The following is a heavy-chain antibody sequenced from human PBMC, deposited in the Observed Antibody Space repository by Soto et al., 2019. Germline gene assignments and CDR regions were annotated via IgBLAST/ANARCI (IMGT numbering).Heavy chain of an antibody. Sequence: QVQLQQWGAGLLKPSETLSLTCAVYGGSFSGYYWSWIRQPPGKGLEWIGEINHSGSTNYNPSLKSRVTISVDASKNQFSLKLSSVTAVDTAVYYCARGGETGLAIWGQGTMVTVSS. CDR1: GGSFSGYY. CDR3: ARGGETGLAI. CDR2: INHSGST. J-gene: IGHJ3*02. D-gene: IGHD3-10*01. V-gene: IGHV4-34*01.